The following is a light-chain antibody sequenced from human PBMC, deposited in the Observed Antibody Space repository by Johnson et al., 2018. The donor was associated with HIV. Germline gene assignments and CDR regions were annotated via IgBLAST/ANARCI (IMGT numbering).Light chain of an antibody. J-gene: IGLJ1*01. Sequence: QSILTQPPSVSAAPGQKVTISCSGSSSNIGNNYVSWYQKLPGTAPKLLIYDNNKRPSGIPDRFSGSKSGTSATLGITGLQTGDEADYYCGTWGGVFGTGTKHFVL. V-gene: IGLV1-51*01. CDR2: DNN. CDR3: GTWGGV. CDR1: SSNIGNNY.